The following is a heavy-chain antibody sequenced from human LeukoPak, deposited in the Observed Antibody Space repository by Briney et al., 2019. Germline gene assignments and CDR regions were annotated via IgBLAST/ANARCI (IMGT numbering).Heavy chain of an antibody. J-gene: IGHJ4*02. V-gene: IGHV1-69*04. Sequence: SVKVSCKASGYTFTSYAISWVRQAPGQGLEWMGRIIPILGIANYAQKFQGRVTITADKSTSTAYMELSSLRSEDTAVYYCARGDSSSWYADYWGQGTLVTVSS. CDR3: ARGDSSSWYADY. D-gene: IGHD6-13*01. CDR1: GYTFTSYA. CDR2: IIPILGIA.